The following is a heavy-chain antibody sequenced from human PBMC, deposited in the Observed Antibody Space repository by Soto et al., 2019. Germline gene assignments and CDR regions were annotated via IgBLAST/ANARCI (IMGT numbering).Heavy chain of an antibody. CDR2: IRNSGGDT. V-gene: IGHV3-23*01. CDR1: GFTISGYA. Sequence: GGSLRLSCSASGFTISGYAMSWVRQAPGKGLEWVSMIRNSGGDTYYAESVKGRFTISRDSSRNTLYLQMTSLRREDTALYYWAKDRDHNSGYPIFDYWGQGAPLTVSS. J-gene: IGHJ4*02. D-gene: IGHD3-22*01. CDR3: AKDRDHNSGYPIFDY.